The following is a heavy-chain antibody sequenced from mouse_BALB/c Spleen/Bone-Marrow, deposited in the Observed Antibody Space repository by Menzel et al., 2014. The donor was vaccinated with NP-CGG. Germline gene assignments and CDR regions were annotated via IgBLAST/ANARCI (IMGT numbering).Heavy chain of an antibody. J-gene: IGHJ4*01. V-gene: IGHV1-37*01. CDR2: IHPYNGDT. Sequence: EVQLQQSGPELVKPGASVKLSCRASGFSFTDYFINWVKQSHGKSLEWIGRIHPYNGDTFYNQKFKVKATLTVDKSSNTARMELLSLTSEDSAVYYCGRYGYDAMDFWGQGTSVPVSS. D-gene: IGHD1-1*02. CDR3: GRYGYDAMDF. CDR1: GFSFTDYF.